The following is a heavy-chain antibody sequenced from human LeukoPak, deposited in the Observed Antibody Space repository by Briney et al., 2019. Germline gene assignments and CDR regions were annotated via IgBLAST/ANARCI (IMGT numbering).Heavy chain of an antibody. CDR3: AKDPRYYYGSGDY. D-gene: IGHD3-10*01. V-gene: IGHV3-9*01. CDR2: ISWNSGSI. Sequence: PGGSLRLSCAASGFTFDDYAMHWVRQAPGKGLEWVSGISWNSGSIGYADSVKGRFTISRDNSKNTLYLQMNSLRPEDTAVYYCAKDPRYYYGSGDYWGQGTLVTVSS. CDR1: GFTFDDYA. J-gene: IGHJ4*02.